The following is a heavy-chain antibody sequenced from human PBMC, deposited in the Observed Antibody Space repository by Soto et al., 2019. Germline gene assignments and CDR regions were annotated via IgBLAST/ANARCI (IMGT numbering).Heavy chain of an antibody. J-gene: IGHJ5*02. CDR2: ISPSGGST. CDR1: GYTFTDYY. CDR3: ARDGSSDWLTWFDP. D-gene: IGHD6-19*01. V-gene: IGHV1-46*01. Sequence: QVQLVQSGAEVKKPGASVRVSCKASGYTFTDYYIHWVRQAPRQGLEWMGIISPSGGSTYAQKFQGRVTVTRDTSTSTVYMELSSLSSEDTAVYYCARDGSSDWLTWFDPWGQGTLVTVSS.